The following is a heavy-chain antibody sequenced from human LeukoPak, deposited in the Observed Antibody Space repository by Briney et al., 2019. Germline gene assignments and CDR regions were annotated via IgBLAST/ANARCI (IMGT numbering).Heavy chain of an antibody. CDR2: INPNSGGT. Sequence: ASVKVSCKASGYTFTGNYMHWVRQAPGQGLEWMGWINPNSGGTNYALKFQGRVTMTRDTSISTAYMELNRLRSDDTAVYYCARGSYDSSDFEYFHHWGQGTLVTVSS. V-gene: IGHV1-2*02. CDR3: ARGSYDSSDFEYFHH. CDR1: GYTFTGNY. J-gene: IGHJ1*01. D-gene: IGHD3-22*01.